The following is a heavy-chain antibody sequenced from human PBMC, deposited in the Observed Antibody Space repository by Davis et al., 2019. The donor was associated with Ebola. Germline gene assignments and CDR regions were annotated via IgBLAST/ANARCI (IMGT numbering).Heavy chain of an antibody. V-gene: IGHV4-38-2*02. CDR1: DYSISSGYY. CDR3: ASLKGPAGRRSIAYGMDV. Sequence: SETLSLTCTVSDYSISSGYYWGWIRQPPGKGLGWIGTIYHSGSTYYNPSLKSRVTISVDTSKNQFSLKLSSVTAADTAVYYCASLKGPAGRRSIAYGMDVWGKGTTVTVSS. CDR2: IYHSGST. D-gene: IGHD6-6*01. J-gene: IGHJ6*04.